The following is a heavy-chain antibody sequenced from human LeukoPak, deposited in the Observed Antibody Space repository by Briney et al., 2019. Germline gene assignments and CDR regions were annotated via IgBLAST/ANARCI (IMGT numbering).Heavy chain of an antibody. Sequence: GSLRLSCAASGFTFSGSAMHWVRQASGKGLEGVGRIRSKANSYATAYAASGKGRFTISRDDSKNTAYLQMNSLKTEDTAVYYCTRHPYYYGSGRGYYYGMDVWGKGTTVTVSS. V-gene: IGHV3-73*01. CDR2: IRSKANSYAT. CDR1: GFTFSGSA. CDR3: TRHPYYYGSGRGYYYGMDV. J-gene: IGHJ6*04. D-gene: IGHD3-10*01.